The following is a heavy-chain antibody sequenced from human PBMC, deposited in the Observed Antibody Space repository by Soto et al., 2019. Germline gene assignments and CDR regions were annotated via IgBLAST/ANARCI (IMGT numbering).Heavy chain of an antibody. J-gene: IGHJ4*02. Sequence: QVQLVESGGGVVQPGRSLRLCCAASGFTFSSYGMHWVRQAPGKGLEWVAVISYDGSNKYYADSVKGRFTISRDNSKNTLYLQMNSLRAEDTAVYYCAKDVGSSCDYWGQGTLVTVSS. V-gene: IGHV3-30*18. D-gene: IGHD6-13*01. CDR2: ISYDGSNK. CDR3: AKDVGSSCDY. CDR1: GFTFSSYG.